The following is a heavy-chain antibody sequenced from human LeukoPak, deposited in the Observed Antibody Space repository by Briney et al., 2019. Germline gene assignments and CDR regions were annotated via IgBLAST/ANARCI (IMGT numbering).Heavy chain of an antibody. CDR2: IWYDGSKD. CDR1: GFTFSSVG. J-gene: IGHJ4*02. Sequence: PGRSLRLSCAASGFTFSSVGMHWVRQAPGKGLEWGALIWYDGSKDYFADSVKSRFTISRDNSKNTVYLEMNSLRAEDTAVYYCAKDLWGPKCSTISCSNLRTWGQGTLVTVSS. D-gene: IGHD2-2*01. V-gene: IGHV3-33*06. CDR3: AKDLWGPKCSTISCSNLRT.